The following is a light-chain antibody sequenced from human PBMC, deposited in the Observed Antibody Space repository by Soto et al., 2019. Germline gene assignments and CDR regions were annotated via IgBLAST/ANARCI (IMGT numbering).Light chain of an antibody. CDR3: CSYAGSTSV. V-gene: IGLV2-23*02. Sequence: QSVLTQPASVSGSPGQSITISCTGTSSDVGAYNLVSWYQQHPGKAPILLIFEVTQRPSGVSYRFSASKSGNTASLTISGLQAGDEGDYYGCSYAGSTSVFGTGTKVTAL. CDR1: SSDVGAYNL. J-gene: IGLJ1*01. CDR2: EVT.